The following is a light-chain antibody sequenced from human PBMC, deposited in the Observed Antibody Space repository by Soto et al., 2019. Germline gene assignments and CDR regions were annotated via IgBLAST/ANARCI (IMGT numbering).Light chain of an antibody. V-gene: IGKV1-5*03. Sequence: DIQMTQSPSTLSASVGDRVTITCRASQSISSWLAWYQQKPGKAPKLLIYKASSLESGVPSRFSGSGSGTEFTLTISSLQPDDCATYYCQQYNSYLTFGTGTKVDIK. CDR2: KAS. J-gene: IGKJ3*01. CDR1: QSISSW. CDR3: QQYNSYLT.